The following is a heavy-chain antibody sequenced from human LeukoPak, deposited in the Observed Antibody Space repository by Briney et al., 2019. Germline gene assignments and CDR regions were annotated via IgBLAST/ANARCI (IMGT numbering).Heavy chain of an antibody. Sequence: PSETLSLTCTVSGGSISSYYWSWIRQPAGKGLEWIGRIYTSGSTNYNPSLKSRVTMSVDTSKNQFSLKLSSVTAADMAVYYCARESGSLLWFGELSGRTLDYWGQGTLVTVSS. D-gene: IGHD3-10*01. J-gene: IGHJ4*02. CDR2: IYTSGST. CDR1: GGSISSYY. V-gene: IGHV4-4*07. CDR3: ARESGSLLWFGELSGRTLDY.